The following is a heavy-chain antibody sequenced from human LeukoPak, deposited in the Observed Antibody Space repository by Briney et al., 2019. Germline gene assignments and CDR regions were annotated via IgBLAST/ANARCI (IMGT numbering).Heavy chain of an antibody. CDR1: GLTFSSYA. CDR2: ISGSGGST. V-gene: IGHV3-23*01. Sequence: GGSLRLSCAASGLTFSSYAMSWVRQAPGKGLEWVSAISGSGGSTYYADSVKGRFTISRDNSKNTLYLQMNSLRAEDTAVYYCANEQGVEDIVATIPPIGYYWGQGTLVTVSS. CDR3: ANEQGVEDIVATIPPIGYY. D-gene: IGHD5-12*01. J-gene: IGHJ4*02.